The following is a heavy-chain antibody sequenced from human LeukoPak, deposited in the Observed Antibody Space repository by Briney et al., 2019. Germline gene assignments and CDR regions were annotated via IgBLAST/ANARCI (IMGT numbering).Heavy chain of an antibody. D-gene: IGHD4-23*01. CDR1: GGTFSSYA. J-gene: IGHJ4*02. CDR3: ARDGVQSTVVLNY. Sequence: SVKVSCKASGGTFSSYAISWVRQAPGQGLEWMGRIIPILGIANYAQKFQGRVTITADKSTSTAYMELSSLRSEDTAVYYCARDGVQSTVVLNYWGQGTLVTVSS. V-gene: IGHV1-69*04. CDR2: IIPILGIA.